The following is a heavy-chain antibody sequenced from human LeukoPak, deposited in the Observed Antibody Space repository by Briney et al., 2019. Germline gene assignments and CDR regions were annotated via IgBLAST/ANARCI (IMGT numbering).Heavy chain of an antibody. V-gene: IGHV3-23*01. CDR1: GFTFSSYG. D-gene: IGHD1-20*01. CDR3: AREKASITPEPIDY. Sequence: GGSLRLSCAASGFTFSSYGMRWVRQAPGKGLEWVSAISGSGSSTYYADSVKGRFTISRDNSKKTLYLQMNSLRAEDTAVYYCAREKASITPEPIDYWGQGTLVTVSS. J-gene: IGHJ4*02. CDR2: ISGSGSST.